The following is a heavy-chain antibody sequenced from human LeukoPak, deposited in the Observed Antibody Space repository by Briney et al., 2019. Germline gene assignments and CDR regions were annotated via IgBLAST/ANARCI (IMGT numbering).Heavy chain of an antibody. CDR2: IKQDGSEK. CDR1: GFSFNDYA. J-gene: IGHJ5*02. D-gene: IGHD6-13*01. CDR3: AKENWYLYNNNWYKTWFDP. Sequence: PGGSLRLSCAASGFSFNDYALHWVRQAPGKGLEWVANIKQDGSEKYYVDSVKGRFTISRDNSKNTLYLQMNSLRAEDTAIYYCAKENWYLYNNNWYKTWFDPWGQGTLVTVSS. V-gene: IGHV3-7*03.